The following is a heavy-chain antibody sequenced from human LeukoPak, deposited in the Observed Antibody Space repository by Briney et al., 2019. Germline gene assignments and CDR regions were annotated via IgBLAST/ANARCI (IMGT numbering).Heavy chain of an antibody. D-gene: IGHD6-19*01. CDR1: GYTFTYRY. Sequence: SVKVSCKASGYTFTYRYLHWVRQAPGQALEWMGWITPFNGNTNYAQKFQDRVTITRDRSMSTAYMELSSLRSEDTAMYYCAGSSKTHSSGWSYFDYWGQGTPVTVSS. CDR3: AGSSKTHSSGWSYFDY. V-gene: IGHV1-45*02. J-gene: IGHJ4*02. CDR2: ITPFNGNT.